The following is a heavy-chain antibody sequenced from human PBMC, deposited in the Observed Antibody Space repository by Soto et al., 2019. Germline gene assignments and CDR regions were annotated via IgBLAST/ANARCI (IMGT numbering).Heavy chain of an antibody. CDR2: IYYSGST. CDR3: ARHRIAAAYDAFDI. V-gene: IGHV4-59*08. D-gene: IGHD6-13*01. J-gene: IGHJ3*02. CDR1: GGSISSYY. Sequence: QVQLQESGPGLVKPSETLSLTCTVSGGSISSYYWSWIRQPPGKGLEWIGYIYYSGSTNYNPSLNSRVTISVDTSKNQFSLKLSSVTATDTAVYYCARHRIAAAYDAFDIWGQETMVTVSS.